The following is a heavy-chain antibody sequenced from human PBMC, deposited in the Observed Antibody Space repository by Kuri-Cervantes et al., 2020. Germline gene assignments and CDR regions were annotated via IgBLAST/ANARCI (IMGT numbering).Heavy chain of an antibody. V-gene: IGHV3-7*04. J-gene: IGHJ4*02. CDR1: GFTVSSNY. D-gene: IGHD3-22*01. CDR3: ARARVMYYYDSSGRIDY. Sequence: GESLKISCAASGFTVSSNYMGWVRQAPGKGLEWVANIKQDGSEKYYVDSVKGRFTISRDNAKNSLYLQMNSLRAEDTAVYYCARARVMYYYDSSGRIDYWGQGTLVTVSS. CDR2: IKQDGSEK.